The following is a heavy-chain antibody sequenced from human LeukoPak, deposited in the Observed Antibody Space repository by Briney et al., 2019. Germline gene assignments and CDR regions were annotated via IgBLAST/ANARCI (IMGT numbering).Heavy chain of an antibody. CDR1: GYTFTSYA. CDR2: INTNTGNP. CDR3: ARDMVRGVIDAFDI. D-gene: IGHD3-10*01. Sequence: ASVKVSCKASGYTFTSYAMNWVRQAPGQGLEWMGWINTNTGNPTYAQGFTGRFVLSLDTSVSTAYLQISSLKAEDTAVYYCARDMVRGVIDAFDIWGQGTMVTVSS. V-gene: IGHV7-4-1*02. J-gene: IGHJ3*02.